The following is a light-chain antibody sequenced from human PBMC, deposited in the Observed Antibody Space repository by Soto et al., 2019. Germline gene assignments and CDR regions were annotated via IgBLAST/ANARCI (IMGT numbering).Light chain of an antibody. J-gene: IGKJ1*01. Sequence: EIVMTQSPATLSVSPGGRATLSCRASQIISDTLAWYQQKPGQAPRLLIHGASTRATGFPGRFSGSGSGTDFTLTISSLQSEDFAVYYCQQYNNWPWTFGQGTKVEIK. CDR3: QQYNNWPWT. CDR1: QIISDT. V-gene: IGKV3-15*01. CDR2: GAS.